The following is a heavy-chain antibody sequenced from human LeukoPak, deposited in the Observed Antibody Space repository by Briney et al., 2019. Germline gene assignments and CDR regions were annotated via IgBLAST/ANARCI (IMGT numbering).Heavy chain of an antibody. D-gene: IGHD5-12*01. V-gene: IGHV3-15*01. Sequence: GGSLRLSCAASGLTFSNAWMSWVRQAPGKGLEWVGRIKSKTDGGTTDYAAPVKGRFTISRDDSKNTLYLQMSSLKTEDTAVYYCTTDYPNSGYETFDYWGQGTLVTVSS. CDR2: IKSKTDGGTT. CDR3: TTDYPNSGYETFDY. J-gene: IGHJ4*02. CDR1: GLTFSNAW.